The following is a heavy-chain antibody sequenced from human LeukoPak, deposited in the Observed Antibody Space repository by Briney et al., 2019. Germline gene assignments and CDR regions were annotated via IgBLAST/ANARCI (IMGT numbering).Heavy chain of an antibody. Sequence: GGSLRLSCAASGFTFSGHLIHWVRQAPGKGLEWVALVSKDGSRKYYADSVKGRFTISRDNSMNTLYLQMSSLRAEDTAVYYCARDGGTIPEVVNYHFDSWGQGTLVTVSS. J-gene: IGHJ4*02. V-gene: IGHV3-30*15. CDR2: VSKDGSRK. CDR1: GFTFSGHL. CDR3: ARDGGTIPEVVNYHFDS. D-gene: IGHD3-3*01.